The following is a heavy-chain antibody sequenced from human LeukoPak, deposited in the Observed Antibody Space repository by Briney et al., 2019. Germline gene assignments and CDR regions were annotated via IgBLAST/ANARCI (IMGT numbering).Heavy chain of an antibody. CDR2: IYDSGST. V-gene: IGHV4-59*01. CDR1: GGSLSNYY. D-gene: IGHD3-16*01. Sequence: SETLSLTCTVSGGSLSNYYWSWIRQPPGKGLEWIGHIYDSGSTTYNPSLKSRVTISVDMSKNQFSLKLSSVTAADTALYYCARGRIGGPKAPFDYWGQGTLVTVSS. J-gene: IGHJ4*02. CDR3: ARGRIGGPKAPFDY.